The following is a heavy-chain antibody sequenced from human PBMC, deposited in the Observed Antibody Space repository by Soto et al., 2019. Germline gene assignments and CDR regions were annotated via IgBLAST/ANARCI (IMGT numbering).Heavy chain of an antibody. V-gene: IGHV3-33*01. CDR3: AREFWSGPFDY. CDR2: IWYDGSNK. CDR1: GFTFSSYG. Sequence: GGSLRLSCAASGFTFSSYGMHWVRQAPGKGLEWVAVIWYDGSNKYNADSVKGRFTISRDNSKNTLYLQMNSLRAEDTAVYYCAREFWSGPFDYWGQGTPVTVSS. D-gene: IGHD3-3*01. J-gene: IGHJ4*02.